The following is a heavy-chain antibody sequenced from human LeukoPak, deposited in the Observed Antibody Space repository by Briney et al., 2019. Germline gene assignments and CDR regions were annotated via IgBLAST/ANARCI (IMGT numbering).Heavy chain of an antibody. Sequence: GGTLRLSCAASGFTFDDYAMHWVRQASGKGLEWVSGISWNSGSIGYADSVKGRFTISRDNAKNSLYLQMNSLRAEDTALYYCAKGHIVVVTAIYSDAFDIWGQGTMVTVSS. CDR2: ISWNSGSI. CDR1: GFTFDDYA. V-gene: IGHV3-9*01. CDR3: AKGHIVVVTAIYSDAFDI. J-gene: IGHJ3*02. D-gene: IGHD2-21*02.